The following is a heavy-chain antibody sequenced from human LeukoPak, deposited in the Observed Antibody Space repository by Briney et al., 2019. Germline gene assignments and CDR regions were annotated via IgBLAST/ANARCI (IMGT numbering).Heavy chain of an antibody. CDR2: ISSSSSGI. V-gene: IGHV3-21*01. Sequence: GGSLRLSCAASGFTFSTYTMNWVRQAPGKGLEWVSYISSSSSGISYADSVKGRFTISRDNAQNSLYLQMNSLRAEDTAVYYCARDRAWAFDIWGQGTMVTVSS. CDR3: ARDRAWAFDI. CDR1: GFTFSTYT. J-gene: IGHJ3*02. D-gene: IGHD5-24*01.